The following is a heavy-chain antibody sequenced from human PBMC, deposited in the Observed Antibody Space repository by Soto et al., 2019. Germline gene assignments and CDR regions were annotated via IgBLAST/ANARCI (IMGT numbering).Heavy chain of an antibody. CDR1: GYTFSSYA. J-gene: IGHJ4*02. Sequence: APVKVSCKASGYTFSSYAMHWVRQAPGQRLEWMGWINAGYGNTKSSQKFQDRVTISRDTSASTAYMELTSLRSEDTAVYYCARGTGDGTFDFWGQGTLVTVSS. CDR2: INAGYGNT. V-gene: IGHV1-3*01. CDR3: ARGTGDGTFDF. D-gene: IGHD7-27*01.